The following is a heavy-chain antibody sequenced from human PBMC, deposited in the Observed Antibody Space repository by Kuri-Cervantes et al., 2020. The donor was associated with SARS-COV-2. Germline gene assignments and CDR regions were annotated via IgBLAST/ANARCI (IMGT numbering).Heavy chain of an antibody. D-gene: IGHD2-2*01. CDR2: ISYDGSNK. CDR1: GFTFSSYA. J-gene: IGHJ6*02. V-gene: IGHV3-30*18. Sequence: GGSLTLSCAASGFTFSSYAMHWVRQAPGKGLEWVAVISYDGSNKYYADSVKGRFTITRENSKNTLYLQMNSLRAEDTAVYYCAKEIDIVVVPAAPYYYYGMDVWAKGPRSPSP. CDR3: AKEIDIVVVPAAPYYYYGMDV.